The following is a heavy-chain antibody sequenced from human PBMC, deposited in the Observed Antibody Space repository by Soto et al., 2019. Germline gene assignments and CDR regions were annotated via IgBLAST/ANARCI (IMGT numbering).Heavy chain of an antibody. D-gene: IGHD2-2*01. V-gene: IGHV1-69*06. J-gene: IGHJ6*02. Sequence: ASVKVSCKASGGTFSSYAISWARQAPGQGLEWMGGIIPIFGTANYAQKFQGRVTITADKSTSTAYMELSSLRSEDTAVYYCARGVVPAAFFYGMDVWGQGTTVTVSS. CDR1: GGTFSSYA. CDR3: ARGVVPAAFFYGMDV. CDR2: IIPIFGTA.